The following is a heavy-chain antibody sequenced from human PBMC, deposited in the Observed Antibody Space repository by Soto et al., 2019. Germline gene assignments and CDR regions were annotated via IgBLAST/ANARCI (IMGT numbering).Heavy chain of an antibody. CDR1: GFAVSSKY. D-gene: IGHD6-19*01. J-gene: IGHJ4*02. CDR3: VQTTGWPGCDF. Sequence: EVQLVESGGGLIQPGGSLRLSCAASGFAVSSKYMTWVRQAPGKGLEWVSVIYGGGTTYYADSVKGRFTISRDTSKNTMYLQMNSLRAEDTVVYYCVQTTGWPGCDFWGQGTLVTVSS. V-gene: IGHV3-53*01. CDR2: IYGGGTT.